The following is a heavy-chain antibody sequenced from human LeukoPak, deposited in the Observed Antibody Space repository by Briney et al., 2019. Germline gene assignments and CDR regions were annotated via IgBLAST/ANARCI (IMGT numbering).Heavy chain of an antibody. J-gene: IGHJ4*02. CDR1: GYSISSGYY. CDR3: ARKNTARVLALDY. Sequence: SETLSLTCTVSGYSISSGYYWGWIRQPPGKGLEWIGSIYHSGSTYYNPSLKSRVTISVDTSKNQFSLKLSSVTAADAAVYYCARKNTARVLALDYWGQGTLVTVSS. D-gene: IGHD5-18*01. V-gene: IGHV4-38-2*02. CDR2: IYHSGST.